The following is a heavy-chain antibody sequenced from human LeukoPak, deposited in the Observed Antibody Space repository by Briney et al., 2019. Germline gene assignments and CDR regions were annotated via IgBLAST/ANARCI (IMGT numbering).Heavy chain of an antibody. CDR1: GFTVSSNY. V-gene: IGHV3-53*01. D-gene: IGHD6-13*01. CDR2: IYSGGST. CDR3: ARVVPSSSWTFDY. J-gene: IGHJ4*02. Sequence: GGSLRLSCAASGFTVSSNYMSWVRQAPGKGLEWVSVIYSGGSTYYADSVKGRFTISRDNSENTLYLQMNSLRAEDTAVYYCARVVPSSSWTFDYWGQGTLVTVSS.